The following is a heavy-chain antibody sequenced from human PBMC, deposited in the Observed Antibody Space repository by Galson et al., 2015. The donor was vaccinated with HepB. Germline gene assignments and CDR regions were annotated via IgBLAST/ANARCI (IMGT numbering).Heavy chain of an antibody. Sequence: SVKVSCKASGYTFTGYYMHWVRQAPGQGLEWMGWINPNSGGTKYAQKLQGRATMTRDTSISTAYMELSRLRSDDTAVYFCASGALLGNWGPLDYWGQGTLVTVSS. CDR3: ASGALLGNWGPLDY. CDR2: INPNSGGT. CDR1: GYTFTGYY. J-gene: IGHJ4*02. V-gene: IGHV1-2*02. D-gene: IGHD7-27*01.